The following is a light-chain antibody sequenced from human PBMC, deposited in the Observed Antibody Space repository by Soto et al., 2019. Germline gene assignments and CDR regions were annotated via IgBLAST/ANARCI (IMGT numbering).Light chain of an antibody. J-gene: IGLJ2*01. V-gene: IGLV2-8*01. CDR1: SSDVGGYNY. Sequence: QSALTQPPSASGSPGQSVTISCTGTSSDVGGYNYVSWYQQHPGKAPKFMIYEVSKRPSGVPDRFSGSKSGNTASLPVSGLQADDEADYYCSSYAGSNNPVIFGGGTKVTVL. CDR2: EVS. CDR3: SSYAGSNNPVI.